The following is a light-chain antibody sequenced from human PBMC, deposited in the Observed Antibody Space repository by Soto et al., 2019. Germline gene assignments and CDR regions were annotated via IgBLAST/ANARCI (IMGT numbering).Light chain of an antibody. V-gene: IGKV3-15*01. CDR1: QSVSSN. J-gene: IGKJ5*01. Sequence: EIVMTQSPATLSVSPGERATLSCRASQSVSSNLAWYQQKPGQAPRLLIYGASSRATGIPVRFSGSGSGTEFTLTISSLQSEDFAVYYCQQYYTWPLTFGQGTRREIK. CDR3: QQYYTWPLT. CDR2: GAS.